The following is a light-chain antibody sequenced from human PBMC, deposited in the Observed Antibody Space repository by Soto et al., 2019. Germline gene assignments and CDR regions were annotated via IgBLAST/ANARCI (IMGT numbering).Light chain of an antibody. CDR2: DAS. V-gene: IGKV1-5*01. Sequence: DIQMTQSPSTLSATAGDRVTITCRASQSISAWLAWYQQKPGKAPKLLIYDASNLESGVPSRFSGSGSGTEFTLTISNLQPDDFATYSCQQYENYCTFRHGTQVDIK. J-gene: IGKJ1*01. CDR3: QQYENYCT. CDR1: QSISAW.